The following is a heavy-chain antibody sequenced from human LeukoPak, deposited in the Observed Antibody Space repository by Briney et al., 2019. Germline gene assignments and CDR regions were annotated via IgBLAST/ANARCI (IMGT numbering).Heavy chain of an antibody. J-gene: IGHJ4*02. V-gene: IGHV3-7*01. CDR3: ARDSDDILTGYYDWRSFDY. CDR2: IKQDGSEK. D-gene: IGHD3-9*01. CDR1: GFTFSSYW. Sequence: PGGSLRLSCAASGFTFSSYWMSWVRQAPGKGLEWVANIKQDGSEKYYVDSVKGRFTISRDNAKNSLYLQMNSLRAEDTAVYYCARDSDDILTGYYDWRSFDYWGQGTLVTVSS.